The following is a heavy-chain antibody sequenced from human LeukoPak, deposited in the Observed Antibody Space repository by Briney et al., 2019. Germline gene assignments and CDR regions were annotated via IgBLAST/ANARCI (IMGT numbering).Heavy chain of an antibody. CDR1: GFTFSSYS. V-gene: IGHV3-21*01. CDR3: ARAAAGTGRYFDY. J-gene: IGHJ4*02. D-gene: IGHD6-13*01. Sequence: GGSLRLSCAASGFTFSSYSMNWVRQAPGKGLEWVSSISSSSSYIYYADSVKGRFTISRDNAKNSLYLQMNSLRAEDTAVYYCARAAAGTGRYFDYWGQGTLVTASS. CDR2: ISSSSSYI.